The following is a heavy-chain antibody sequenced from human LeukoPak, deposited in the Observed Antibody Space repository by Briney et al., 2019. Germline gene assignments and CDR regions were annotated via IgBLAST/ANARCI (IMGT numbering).Heavy chain of an antibody. D-gene: IGHD6-19*01. CDR1: GRSISSGSYY. V-gene: IGHV4-61*02. CDR3: ARDIGTGWFASQGHNWFDP. CDR2: IYTSGST. Sequence: SQTLSLTCSVSGRSISSGSYYWTWVRQPAGRGLEWIGRIYTSGSTNYNPSLKTRVTISIDTSKNHFSLKLTSVTAADTAVYYCARDIGTGWFASQGHNWFDPWGQGTLVTVSS. J-gene: IGHJ5*02.